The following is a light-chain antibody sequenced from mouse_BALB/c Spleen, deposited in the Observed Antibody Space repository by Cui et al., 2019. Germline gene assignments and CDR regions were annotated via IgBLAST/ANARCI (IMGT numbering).Light chain of an antibody. CDR1: SRVIY. V-gene: IGKV4-59*01. CDR2: DTS. J-gene: IGKJ4*01. CDR3: QQWSSNPYT. Sequence: QIVLTQSPAIMSASPGEKVTTTCSASSRVIYMKWYQQKSGTSPKRWIYDTSKRAAGVPARFSGSGSGTFYSLTISSMEAEDAATYYCQQWSSNPYTFGSGTKLEIK.